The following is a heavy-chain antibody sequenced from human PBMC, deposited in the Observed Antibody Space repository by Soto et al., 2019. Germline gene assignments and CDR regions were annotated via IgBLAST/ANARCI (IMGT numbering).Heavy chain of an antibody. CDR3: ARGRLHLGELSFNYLDF. J-gene: IGHJ4*02. D-gene: IGHD3-16*02. CDR1: GGSISSSSYY. CDR2: IYYSGST. V-gene: IGHV4-39*01. Sequence: SETPSLTCTVSGGSISSSSYYWGLIRQPPGKGLEWIGSIYYSGSTYYNPYLKSRVTISVDTSKNQFSLKLSSVTAADTAVYYCARGRLHLGELSFNYLDFWGQGTLVTVYS.